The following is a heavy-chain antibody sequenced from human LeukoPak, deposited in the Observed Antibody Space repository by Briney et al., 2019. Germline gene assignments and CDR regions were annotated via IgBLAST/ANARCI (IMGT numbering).Heavy chain of an antibody. CDR2: IYYSGST. D-gene: IGHD3-22*01. V-gene: IGHV4-39*01. CDR3: ARLASYYYDSSGFDYMDV. Sequence: PSETLSLTCTVSGGSISSSSYYWGWIRQPPGKGLEWIGSIYYSGSTYYNPSLKSRVTISVDTSKNQFSLKLSSVTAADTAVCYCARLASYYYDSSGFDYMDVWGKGTTVTVSS. J-gene: IGHJ6*03. CDR1: GGSISSSSYY.